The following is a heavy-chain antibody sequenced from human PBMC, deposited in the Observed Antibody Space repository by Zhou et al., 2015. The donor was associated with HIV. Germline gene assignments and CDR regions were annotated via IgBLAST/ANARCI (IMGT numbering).Heavy chain of an antibody. Sequence: EVQLLESGGGLVQPGGSLRLSCAASGFTFSNFAMTWVRQAPGKGLEWVSSVSSSGITTHYADSVKGRFTISRDNSKNSLYLQMNGLRAEDTAIYYCAREGLDVVQSSWGFSYVDLWGRGTLVTVSS. J-gene: IGHJ2*01. V-gene: IGHV3-23*01. CDR3: AREGLDVVQSSWGFSYVDL. CDR2: VSSSGITT. CDR1: GFTFSNFA. D-gene: IGHD3-16*01.